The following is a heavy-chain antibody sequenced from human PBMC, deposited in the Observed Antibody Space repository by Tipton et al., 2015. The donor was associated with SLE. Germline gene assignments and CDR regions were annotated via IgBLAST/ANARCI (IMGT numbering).Heavy chain of an antibody. CDR3: ARLSWAHYYFDY. D-gene: IGHD7-27*01. V-gene: IGHV1-18*01. CDR1: GYMFNRYG. J-gene: IGHJ4*02. CDR2: VSSYNGDT. Sequence: QSGAEVKKPGASVNVSCKASGYMFNRYGITWVRQAPGQGLEWMGWVSSYNGDTKLAQKFQGRVTMTTDPSTTTAYMELRGLTSDDTAVYYCARLSWAHYYFDYWGQGALVTVSS.